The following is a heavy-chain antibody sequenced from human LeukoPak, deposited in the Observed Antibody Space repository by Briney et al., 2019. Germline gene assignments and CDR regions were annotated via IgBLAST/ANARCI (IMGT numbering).Heavy chain of an antibody. CDR3: AKLGYCSSTSCPYFDY. CDR2: ISGSGGST. CDR1: GFTFSSYA. Sequence: PGGSLRLSCAASGFTFSSYAMSWVRQAPGKGLEWVSAISGSGGSTYYADSVKGRFTISRDNSKNTLYLQMNSLRAEDTAVYYCAKLGYCSSTSCPYFDYWGQGTLVTVSS. J-gene: IGHJ4*02. D-gene: IGHD2-2*01. V-gene: IGHV3-23*01.